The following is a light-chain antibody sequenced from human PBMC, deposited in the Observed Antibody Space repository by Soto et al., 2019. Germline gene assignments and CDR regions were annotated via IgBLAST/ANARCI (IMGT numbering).Light chain of an antibody. Sequence: AIQLTQSPSSLSASVGDRVTITCRASQGISSALAWYQQKPGKAPKLLIYDASSLESGVPSRFSGSGSGTDSTLTISSLQPDDSATYYCQPFNNYPITFGQGTRLEIK. CDR3: QPFNNYPIT. CDR1: QGISSA. V-gene: IGKV1D-13*01. CDR2: DAS. J-gene: IGKJ5*01.